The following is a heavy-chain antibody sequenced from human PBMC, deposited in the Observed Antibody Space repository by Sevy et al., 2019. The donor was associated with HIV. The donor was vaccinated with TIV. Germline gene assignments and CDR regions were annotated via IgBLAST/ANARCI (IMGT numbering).Heavy chain of an antibody. D-gene: IGHD3-16*02. V-gene: IGHV1-18*04. CDR2: ISAYNGNT. Sequence: ASVKVSCKASGYTFSSYGISWVRQAPGQGLEWMGWISAYNGNTNYAQKFQGRITITTDTSTSTAYMELRGLRSDDTAVYHCARDIRTYDYVWGSYRFDYWGQGTLVTVSS. CDR3: ARDIRTYDYVWGSYRFDY. J-gene: IGHJ4*02. CDR1: GYTFSSYG.